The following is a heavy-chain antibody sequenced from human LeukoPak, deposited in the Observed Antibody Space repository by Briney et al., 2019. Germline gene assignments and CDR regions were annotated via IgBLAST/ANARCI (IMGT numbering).Heavy chain of an antibody. D-gene: IGHD1-26*01. J-gene: IGHJ4*02. V-gene: IGHV1-18*01. Sequence: GASVKVSCKASGGTFSSYAISWVRQAPGQGLEWMAWINTSKGNTEYAQKFQGRVTLTTDTSTSTAYMELRSLRSDDTAVYYCAREYGTENDYWGQGTLVTVSS. CDR2: INTSKGNT. CDR1: GGTFSSYA. CDR3: AREYGTENDY.